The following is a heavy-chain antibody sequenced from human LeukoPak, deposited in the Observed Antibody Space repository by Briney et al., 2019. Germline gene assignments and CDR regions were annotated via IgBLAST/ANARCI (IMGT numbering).Heavy chain of an antibody. CDR1: GYTFTGYY. CDR2: INPNSGGT. Sequence: ASVKVSCKASGYTFTGYYMHWVRQAPGQGLEWMGWINPNSGGTNYAQKFQGRVTMTRDTSISTAYMELSRLRSDDTAVYYCATVRGSGFWGVFDYWGQGTLVTVSS. D-gene: IGHD6-19*01. V-gene: IGHV1-2*02. CDR3: ATVRGSGFWGVFDY. J-gene: IGHJ4*02.